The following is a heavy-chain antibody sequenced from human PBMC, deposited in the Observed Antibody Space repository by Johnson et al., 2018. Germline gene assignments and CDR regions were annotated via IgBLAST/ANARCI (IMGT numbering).Heavy chain of an antibody. Sequence: VQLQESGGGLVQPGGSLKLSCAASGFTFSGSAMHWVRQASGKGLEWVGRIRSKANSYATASAASVKGRFTISREDSKNTAYLQMNSLKTEDTAVYYCTLCGGESYYYGMDVWGQGTTVTVSS. V-gene: IGHV3-73*01. CDR3: TLCGGESYYYGMDV. D-gene: IGHD3-10*01. CDR1: GFTFSGSA. CDR2: IRSKANSYAT. J-gene: IGHJ6*02.